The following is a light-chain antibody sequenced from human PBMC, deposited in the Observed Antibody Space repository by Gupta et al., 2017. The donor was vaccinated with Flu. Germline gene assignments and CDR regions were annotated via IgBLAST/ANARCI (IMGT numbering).Light chain of an antibody. V-gene: IGLV1-47*01. CDR2: GNT. J-gene: IGLJ3*02. CDR3: EAWDDSLSGPV. Sequence: SISNIGSNHVTWYQQLPGTAPKLLIYGNTQRPSGVPDRFSGSKSGTSASLAIRGLRSDDEADYWCEAWDDSLSGPVFGGGTKLTVL. CDR1: ISNIGSNH.